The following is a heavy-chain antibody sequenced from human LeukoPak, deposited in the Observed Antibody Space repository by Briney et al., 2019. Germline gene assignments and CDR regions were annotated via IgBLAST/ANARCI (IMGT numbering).Heavy chain of an antibody. J-gene: IGHJ4*02. Sequence: GGSLRLSCAASGFTFSSYEMNWVRQAPGKGPEWVSYISSSGSTIYYADSVKGRFTISRDNAKNSLYLQMNSLRAEDTAVYYCAMGYDFWSGYSGFDYWGQGTLVTVSS. CDR1: GFTFSSYE. D-gene: IGHD3-3*01. V-gene: IGHV3-48*03. CDR3: AMGYDFWSGYSGFDY. CDR2: ISSSGSTI.